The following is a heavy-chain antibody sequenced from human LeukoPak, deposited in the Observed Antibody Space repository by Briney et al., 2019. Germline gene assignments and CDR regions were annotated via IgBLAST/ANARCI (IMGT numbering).Heavy chain of an antibody. D-gene: IGHD1-26*01. CDR3: ATWAFYHDLDV. V-gene: IGHV3-43*02. CDR2: ISADGKA. Sequence: WXRHRXXKGMEWVGVISADGKADHADAVKGRFTVSRDNSKDSLSLQMSSLRDEDTALYYCATWAFYHDLDVWGQGTTVIVSS. J-gene: IGHJ6*02.